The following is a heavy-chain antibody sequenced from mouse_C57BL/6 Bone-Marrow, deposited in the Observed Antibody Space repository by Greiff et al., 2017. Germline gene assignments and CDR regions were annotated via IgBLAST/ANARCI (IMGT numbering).Heavy chain of an antibody. CDR1: GYSITSGYD. D-gene: IGHD4-1*01. CDR3: ARRDWDEGYWYFDV. CDR2: ISYSGST. Sequence: VQLKESGPGMVKPSQSLSLTCTVTGYSITSGYDWHWIRHFPGNKLEWMGYISYSGSTNYNPSLKSRISITHDTSKNHFFLKLNSVTTEDTATYYCARRDWDEGYWYFDVWGTGTTVTVSS. V-gene: IGHV3-1*01. J-gene: IGHJ1*03.